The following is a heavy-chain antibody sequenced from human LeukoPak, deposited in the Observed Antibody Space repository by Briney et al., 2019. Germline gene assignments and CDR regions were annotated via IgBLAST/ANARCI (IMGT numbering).Heavy chain of an antibody. CDR3: ARDFYYDSSGYYYWYFDL. D-gene: IGHD3-22*01. Sequence: GASVKVSCKASGGTFSSYAISWVRQAPGQGLEWMGGIIPIFGTANYAQKFQGRVTITADESTSTAYMELSSLRSEDTAVYYCARDFYYDSSGYYYWYFDLWGRGTLVTVSS. V-gene: IGHV1-69*13. CDR1: GGTFSSYA. J-gene: IGHJ2*01. CDR2: IIPIFGTA.